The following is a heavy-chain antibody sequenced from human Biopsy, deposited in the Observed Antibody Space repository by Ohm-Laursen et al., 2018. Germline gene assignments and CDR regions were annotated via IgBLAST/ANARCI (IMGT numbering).Heavy chain of an antibody. CDR1: GGSFSGYY. CDR2: VYYSGST. D-gene: IGHD3-3*01. Sequence: SQTLSLTCAVYGGSFSGYYWGWLRQPPGKGLEWIGHVYYSGSTFYNSSLESRVTVSVDTSKNQFHLRLTSMSASDTAIYYYARHSLDDFWSGAHYYFDYWGLGTLVTVSS. J-gene: IGHJ4*02. CDR3: ARHSLDDFWSGAHYYFDY. V-gene: IGHV4-34*01.